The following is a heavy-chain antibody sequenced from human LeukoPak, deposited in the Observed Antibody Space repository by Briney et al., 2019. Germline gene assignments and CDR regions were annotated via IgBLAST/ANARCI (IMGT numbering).Heavy chain of an antibody. J-gene: IGHJ4*02. CDR2: IKSDETSI. D-gene: IGHD1-26*01. V-gene: IGHV3-74*01. CDR3: ARGDGGSYSAHFDY. CDR1: GFTFSSYW. Sequence: GGSLRLSCAASGFTFSSYWMHWVRQAPGKGLVWVSRIKSDETSISYADSVKGRFTISRDNAKNTLYLQMNSLRAVDTAVYYCARGDGGSYSAHFDYWGQGTLVTVSS.